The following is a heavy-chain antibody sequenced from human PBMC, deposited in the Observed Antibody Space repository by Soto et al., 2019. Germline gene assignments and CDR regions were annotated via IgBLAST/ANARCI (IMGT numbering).Heavy chain of an antibody. CDR1: GYTFTSYG. CDR2: ISAYNGNT. Sequence: GASVKVSCKASGYTFTSYGISWVRQAPGQGLEWMGWISAYNGNTNYAQKLQGRVTMTTDTSTSTTYMELRSLRSDDTAVYYCARDLGAVVLRYFDWLPKPSDAFDIWGQGTMVTVSS. J-gene: IGHJ3*02. CDR3: ARDLGAVVLRYFDWLPKPSDAFDI. D-gene: IGHD3-9*01. V-gene: IGHV1-18*01.